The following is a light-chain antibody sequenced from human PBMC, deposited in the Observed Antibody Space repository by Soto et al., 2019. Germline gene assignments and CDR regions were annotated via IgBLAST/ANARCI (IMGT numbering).Light chain of an antibody. V-gene: IGKV1-5*01. Sequence: DIQMTQSPSTLSASAGDTVTITCRASQSISTWLAWYQQKPGKAPKLLIFDASSLKSGVPSRFSGGGSGTELTLTISSLQPDDFATYYCQQYDSYSWTFGQGTKVEIK. J-gene: IGKJ1*01. CDR3: QQYDSYSWT. CDR1: QSISTW. CDR2: DAS.